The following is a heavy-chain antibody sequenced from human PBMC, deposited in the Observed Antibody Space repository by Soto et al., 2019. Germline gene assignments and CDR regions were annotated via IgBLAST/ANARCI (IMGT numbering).Heavy chain of an antibody. J-gene: IGHJ4*02. D-gene: IGHD5-12*01. Sequence: NPSETLSLTCTVSGASISYYYCTWIRQPPGKGLEWIGYIYYSASTNYNPSLKSRVTISVDTSKNQFSLKLSSVTAADTAVYYCASGEVQDGYTFFDYWGQGALVTVSS. CDR1: GASISYYY. CDR2: IYYSAST. CDR3: ASGEVQDGYTFFDY. V-gene: IGHV4-59*01.